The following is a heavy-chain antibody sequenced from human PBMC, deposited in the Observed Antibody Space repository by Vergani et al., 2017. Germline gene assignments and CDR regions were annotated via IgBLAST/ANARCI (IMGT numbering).Heavy chain of an antibody. J-gene: IGHJ4*02. V-gene: IGHV2-70*04. D-gene: IGHD7-27*01. CDR2: IDWDDDK. CDR3: ARWSDWGSTGFDY. CDR1: GFSLSTSGMR. Sequence: QVTLKESGPALVKPTQTLTLTCTFSGFSLSTSGMRVSWIRQPPGKALEWLARIDWDDDKFYSTSLKTRLTISKDTTKNQVVLTMTNMDPVDTATYYCARWSDWGSTGFDYWGQGTLVTVSS.